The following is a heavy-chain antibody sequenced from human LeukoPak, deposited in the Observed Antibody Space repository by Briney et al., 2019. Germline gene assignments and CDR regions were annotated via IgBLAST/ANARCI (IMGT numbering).Heavy chain of an antibody. CDR2: TYYRSRRYS. V-gene: IGHV6-1*01. CDR3: ARDLLITTGYALGY. Sequence: SQTLSLTCAISGDSVSNSSTFWSWARQSPSRGLEWLGRTYYRSRRYSEYGVSVGSRIIINADTCRNQFSLQLNSVTPEDTAVYYCARDLLITTGYALGYWGQGTLVTVSS. J-gene: IGHJ4*02. D-gene: IGHD1-1*01. CDR1: GDSVSNSSTF.